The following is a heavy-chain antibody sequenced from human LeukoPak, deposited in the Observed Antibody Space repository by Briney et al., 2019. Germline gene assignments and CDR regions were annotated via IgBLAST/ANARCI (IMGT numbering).Heavy chain of an antibody. CDR1: GYTFTGYY. Sequence: ASVKVSCKASGYTFTGYYMHWVRQAPGQGLEWMGWINPNSGGTNYAQKFQGRVTMTRDTSISTAYMELSRLRSDDAAVYYCARARITMVRGGIDNWFDPWGQGTLVTVSS. CDR2: INPNSGGT. CDR3: ARARITMVRGGIDNWFDP. V-gene: IGHV1-2*02. D-gene: IGHD3-10*01. J-gene: IGHJ5*02.